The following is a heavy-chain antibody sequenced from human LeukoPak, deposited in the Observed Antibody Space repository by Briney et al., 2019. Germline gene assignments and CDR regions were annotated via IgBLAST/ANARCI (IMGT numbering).Heavy chain of an antibody. J-gene: IGHJ3*02. D-gene: IGHD3-3*01. V-gene: IGHV4-34*01. Sequence: SETLSLTCAVYGGSFSGYYWSWIRQPPGKGLEWIGEINHSGSTNYNPSLKSRVTISVDTSKNQFSLKLSSVTAADTAVYYCARVSSRFLEWLLCRSYAFDIWGQGTMVTVSS. CDR1: GGSFSGYY. CDR3: ARVSSRFLEWLLCRSYAFDI. CDR2: INHSGST.